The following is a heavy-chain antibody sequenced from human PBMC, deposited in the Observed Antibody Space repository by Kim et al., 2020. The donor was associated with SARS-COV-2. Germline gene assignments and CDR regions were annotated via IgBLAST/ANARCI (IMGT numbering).Heavy chain of an antibody. D-gene: IGHD3-10*01. J-gene: IGHJ3*02. Sequence: AQKFQGRVTITADESTSTAYMELSSLRSEDAAVYYCARDPGSGLKDAVDIWGQGTMVTVSS. V-gene: IGHV1-69*01. CDR3: ARDPGSGLKDAVDI.